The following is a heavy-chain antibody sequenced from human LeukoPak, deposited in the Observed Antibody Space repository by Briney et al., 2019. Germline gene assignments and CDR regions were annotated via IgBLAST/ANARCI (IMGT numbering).Heavy chain of an antibody. D-gene: IGHD1-7*01. J-gene: IGHJ6*03. CDR2: IIPIFGTA. V-gene: IGHV1-69*05. CDR3: ARGTLGLPYYYYYYYMDV. CDR1: GGTFSSYA. Sequence: GASVKVSCKASGGTFSSYAISWVRQAPGQGLEWMGGIIPIFGTANYAQKFQGRVTITTDESTSTAYMELSSLRSEDTAVYYCARGTLGLPYYYYYYYMDVRGKGTTVTVSS.